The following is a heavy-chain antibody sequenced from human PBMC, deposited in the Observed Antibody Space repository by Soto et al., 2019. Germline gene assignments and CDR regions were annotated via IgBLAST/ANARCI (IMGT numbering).Heavy chain of an antibody. CDR2: INAGNGST. CDR1: GYTFTSYA. J-gene: IGHJ4*02. D-gene: IGHD6-19*01. CDR3: AREYRSGIAVAGTGFFL. Sequence: ASVKVSCKASGYTFTSYAMHWVRQAPGQRLEWMGWINAGNGSTKYSQKFQGRVTITRDTSASTAYMELSSLRSEDTAVYYCAREYRSGIAVAGTGFFLWGQGTLVTVSS. V-gene: IGHV1-3*01.